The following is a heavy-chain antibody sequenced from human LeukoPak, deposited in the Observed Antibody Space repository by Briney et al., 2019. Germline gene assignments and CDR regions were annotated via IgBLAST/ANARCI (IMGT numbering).Heavy chain of an antibody. CDR2: INGDGVNT. Sequence: GGSLRLSCAASGFTFSSYAMSWVRQAPGKGLEWVSTINGDGVNTHYADSVGGRFTISRDNSKNTLFLQMNSLRDEDTAVYYCAKAPGTTVTRGFDYWGQGTLVTVSS. D-gene: IGHD4-17*01. CDR3: AKAPGTTVTRGFDY. CDR1: GFTFSSYA. V-gene: IGHV3-23*01. J-gene: IGHJ4*02.